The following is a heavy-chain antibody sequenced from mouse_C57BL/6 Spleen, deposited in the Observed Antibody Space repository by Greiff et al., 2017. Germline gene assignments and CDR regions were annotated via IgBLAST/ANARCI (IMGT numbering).Heavy chain of an antibody. J-gene: IGHJ2*01. D-gene: IGHD1-1*01. Sequence: QVHVKQPGAELVKPGASVKMSCKASGYTFTSYWITWVKQRPGQGLEWIGDIYPGSGSTNYNEKFKSKATLTVDPSSSTAYMQLSSLTSEDSAVYYCAAKNYYGSRGYYFDYWGQGTTLTVSS. CDR2: IYPGSGST. CDR1: GYTFTSYW. V-gene: IGHV1-55*01. CDR3: AAKNYYGSRGYYFDY.